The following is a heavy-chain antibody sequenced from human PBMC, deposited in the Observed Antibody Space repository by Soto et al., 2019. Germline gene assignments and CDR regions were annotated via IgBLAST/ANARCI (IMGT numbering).Heavy chain of an antibody. D-gene: IGHD3-16*02. Sequence: SGKVCCKASGGTFSSYAISWVRQAPGQGLEWMGGIIPIFGTANYAQKFQGRVTITADESTSTAYMELSSLRSEDTAVYYCARDLSPPTTDLYDYGMDVWGHATTVTVAS. J-gene: IGHJ6*02. CDR1: GGTFSSYA. CDR2: IIPIFGTA. CDR3: ARDLSPPTTDLYDYGMDV. V-gene: IGHV1-69*13.